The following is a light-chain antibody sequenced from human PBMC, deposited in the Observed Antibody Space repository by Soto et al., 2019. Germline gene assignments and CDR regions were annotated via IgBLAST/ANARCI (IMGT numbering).Light chain of an antibody. CDR3: QQYGSTPQT. V-gene: IGKV3-20*01. Sequence: EIVLTQSPGTLSLSPGERATLSCRASQSVTSNCLAWYQQKPGQAPRLLIYGASNRATGIPDRFGGSGSGTDFTLTISRLEPEDFAVYYCQQYGSTPQTFGQGNKVEIK. J-gene: IGKJ1*01. CDR2: GAS. CDR1: QSVTSNC.